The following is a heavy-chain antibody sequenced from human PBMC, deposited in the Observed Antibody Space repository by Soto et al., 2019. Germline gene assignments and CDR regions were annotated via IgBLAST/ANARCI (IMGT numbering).Heavy chain of an antibody. V-gene: IGHV4-4*02. CDR2: IYHLGGT. CDR1: GDSVRSSNW. Sequence: SETLSLTCAVSGDSVRSSNWWTWVHQSPGKGLEWIGEIYHLGGTNYNPSLKGRVTISVDMAKNQVSLKLSSVTAADTAVYYCATMKKPRGYYYGLNVWGQGTTVTV. J-gene: IGHJ6*02. CDR3: ATMKKPRGYYYGLNV.